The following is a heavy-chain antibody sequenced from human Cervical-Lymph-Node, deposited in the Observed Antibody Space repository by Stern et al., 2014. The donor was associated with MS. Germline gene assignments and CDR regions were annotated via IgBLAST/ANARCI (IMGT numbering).Heavy chain of an antibody. CDR2: ISGSDGST. J-gene: IGHJ4*02. V-gene: IGHV3-23*01. CDR1: GFTFSSYA. D-gene: IGHD6-19*01. Sequence: EVQLLESGGTLVQPGGSLRLSCAASGFTFSSYAMSLVRKAPGQGLEWVAVISGSDGSTFYADSVKGRFTISRDNSKNTLFLQMNSLRAEDTAVYYCAKVYGSGPFDYWGQGTLVTVSS. CDR3: AKVYGSGPFDY.